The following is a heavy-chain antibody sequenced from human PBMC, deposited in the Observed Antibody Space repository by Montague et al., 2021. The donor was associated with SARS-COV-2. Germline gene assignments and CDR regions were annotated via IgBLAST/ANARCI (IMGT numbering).Heavy chain of an antibody. CDR3: ARGMIRGVTNQFDY. D-gene: IGHD3-10*01. CDR2: IYYSGTT. V-gene: IGHV4-39*02. CDR1: SGSIISSGYY. J-gene: IGHJ4*02. Sequence: SETLSLTCSVSSGSIISSGYYWGWIRQPPGKELEWIGNIYYSGTTYYNPSLQSRVTISVDTSKNHLSLSLSSVTAADTAVYFCARGMIRGVTNQFDYWGQGSQVTVSS.